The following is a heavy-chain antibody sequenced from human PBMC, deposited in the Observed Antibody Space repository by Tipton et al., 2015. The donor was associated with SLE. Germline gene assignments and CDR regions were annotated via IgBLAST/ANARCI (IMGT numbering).Heavy chain of an antibody. J-gene: IGHJ4*02. Sequence: TLSLTCAVSGGSISSGGHSWSWIRQPPGKGLEWIGYIYPSGSTFYNPSLESRVTISLDRSKNQFSLKLSSVTAADTAVYFCARLRIVYGFHGLDYWGLGTRVTVSA. CDR2: IYPSGST. CDR1: GGSISSGGHS. D-gene: IGHD2-8*01. CDR3: ARLRIVYGFHGLDY. V-gene: IGHV4-30-2*01.